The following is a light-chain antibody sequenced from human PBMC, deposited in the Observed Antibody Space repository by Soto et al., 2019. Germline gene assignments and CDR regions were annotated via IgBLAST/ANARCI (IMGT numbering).Light chain of an antibody. CDR2: GGS. J-gene: IGKJ1*01. V-gene: IGKV3-20*01. CDR3: QQYSSSRT. Sequence: EIVLKQSPGTLSLSPGERATLYCRASQSVSSNHLAWYQQKPGQAPRLLIYGGSSRATGIPVRFSGSGSETDFTLTITRLEPEDFAMYYCQQYSSSRTFGQGTKVDIK. CDR1: QSVSSNH.